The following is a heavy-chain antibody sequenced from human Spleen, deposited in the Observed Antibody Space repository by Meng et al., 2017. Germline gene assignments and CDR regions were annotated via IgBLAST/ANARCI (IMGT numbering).Heavy chain of an antibody. CDR3: ARAPAVGATTGFDY. J-gene: IGHJ4*02. CDR2: MNPNSGNT. V-gene: IGHV1-8*03. D-gene: IGHD1-26*01. Sequence: GESLKVSCKASGYTFTSYDINWVRQATGQGLEWMGWMNPNSGNTGYAQKFQGRVTITRDTSASTAYMELSSLRSEDTAVYYCARAPAVGATTGFDYWGQGTLVTVSS. CDR1: GYTFTSYD.